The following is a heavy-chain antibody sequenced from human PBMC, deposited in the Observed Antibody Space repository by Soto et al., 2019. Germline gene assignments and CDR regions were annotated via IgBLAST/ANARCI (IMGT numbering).Heavy chain of an antibody. CDR1: GFSFGSYS. Sequence: EVQLLESGGGLVQPGGSLRLSCAASGFSFGSYSMTWVRQAPGKGLEWVSVIGGDAVTTYDADSVKGRFTVSRDNFKNTVHLQMNSLRAEDTAVYYCAKALYSSTYARGLDVWGQGTTVTVSS. V-gene: IGHV3-23*01. CDR3: AKALYSSTYARGLDV. D-gene: IGHD6-19*01. J-gene: IGHJ6*02. CDR2: IGGDAVTT.